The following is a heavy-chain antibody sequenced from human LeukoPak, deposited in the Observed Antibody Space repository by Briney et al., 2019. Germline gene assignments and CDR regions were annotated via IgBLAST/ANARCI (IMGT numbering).Heavy chain of an antibody. CDR1: GGSISSSY. V-gene: IGHV4-59*01. J-gene: IGHJ4*02. CDR3: ARGTYDYVWGSYRYGSFDY. Sequence: LETLSLTCTVSGGSISSSYWSWIRQPPGKGLEWIGYIYYSGSTNYNPSLKSRVTISVDTSKNQFSLKLSSVTAADTAVYYCARGTYDYVWGSYRYGSFDYWGQGTLVTVSS. CDR2: IYYSGST. D-gene: IGHD3-16*02.